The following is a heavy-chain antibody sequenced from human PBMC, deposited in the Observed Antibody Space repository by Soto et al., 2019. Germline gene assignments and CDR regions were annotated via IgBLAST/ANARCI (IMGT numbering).Heavy chain of an antibody. V-gene: IGHV3-21*01. J-gene: IGHJ6*02. D-gene: IGHD3-10*01. CDR3: ASPGTSGSYYYYGMVV. CDR2: ISSSSSYI. CDR1: GFTFSSYS. Sequence: GGSLRLSCAASGFTFSSYSMNWVRQAPGKGLEWVSSISSSSSYIYYADSVKGRFTISRDNAKNSLYLQMNSLRAEDTAVYYCASPGTSGSYYYYGMVVWGQGTTVTVSS.